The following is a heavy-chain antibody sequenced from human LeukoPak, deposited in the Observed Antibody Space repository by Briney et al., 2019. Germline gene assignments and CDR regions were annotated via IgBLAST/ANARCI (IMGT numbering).Heavy chain of an antibody. D-gene: IGHD3-16*02. Sequence: GGSLRLSCAASGFTFSSYAMSWVRRAPGKGLEWVSAISGSGGSTYYADSVKGRFTISRDNSKNTLYLQMNSLRAEDTAVYYCAKGIYDYVWGSYRYDNWFDPWGQGTLVTVSS. CDR1: GFTFSSYA. J-gene: IGHJ5*02. CDR2: ISGSGGST. V-gene: IGHV3-23*01. CDR3: AKGIYDYVWGSYRYDNWFDP.